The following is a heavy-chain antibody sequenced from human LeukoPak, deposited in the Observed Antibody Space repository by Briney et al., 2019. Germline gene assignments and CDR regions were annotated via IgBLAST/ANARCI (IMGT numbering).Heavy chain of an antibody. V-gene: IGHV5-51*01. CDR2: IYPGDSDT. Sequence: GEXLKISFKGSGYSLTSYWIGWVRPMPGKGLEWMGIIYPGDSDTRYSPSFQGQVTISADKSINTAYLQWSSLKASDTAMYYCAGAILRPAAPQGLDAFDIWGQGTMVTVSS. CDR3: AGAILRPAAPQGLDAFDI. J-gene: IGHJ3*02. CDR1: GYSLTSYW. D-gene: IGHD2-2*01.